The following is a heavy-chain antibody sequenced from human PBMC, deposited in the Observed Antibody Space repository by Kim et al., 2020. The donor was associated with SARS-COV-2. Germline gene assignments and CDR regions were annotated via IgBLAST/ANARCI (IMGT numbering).Heavy chain of an antibody. V-gene: IGHV1-69*13. Sequence: SVKVSCKASGGTFSSYAISWVRQAPGQGLEWMGGIIPIFGTANYAQKFQGRVTITADESTSTAYMELSSLRSEDTAVYYCAREPIPYYGSGRYYFDYWGQGTLVTVSS. CDR3: AREPIPYYGSGRYYFDY. CDR1: GGTFSSYA. J-gene: IGHJ4*02. D-gene: IGHD3-10*01. CDR2: IIPIFGTA.